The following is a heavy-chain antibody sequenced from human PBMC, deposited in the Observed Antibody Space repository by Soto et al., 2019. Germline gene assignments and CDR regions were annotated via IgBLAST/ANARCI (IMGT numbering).Heavy chain of an antibody. J-gene: IGHJ6*02. CDR3: ARDRYSDHYNYNAMDV. V-gene: IGHV5-51*01. D-gene: IGHD2-15*01. CDR1: GYTFTDYW. CDR2: IYPGDSDT. Sequence: LGESLKISCKGSGYTFTDYWIGWVSQLPGKGLEWMGIIYPGDSDTRYSPSFQGHVTITVDKSTSTAYLQWNTLKASDTAMYYCARDRYSDHYNYNAMDVWGRGTTVTVSS.